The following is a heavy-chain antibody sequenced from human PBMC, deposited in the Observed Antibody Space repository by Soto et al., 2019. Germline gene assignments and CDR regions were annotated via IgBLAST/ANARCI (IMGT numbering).Heavy chain of an antibody. D-gene: IGHD3-3*01. CDR1: GFTFGDYA. Sequence: PGGSLRLSCTASGFTFGDYAMSWFRKAPGKGLEWVGFIRSKAYGGTTEYTASVKGRFTISRDDSKSIAYLQMNSLKTEDIAVYYCTRTPDYDFWSGLNLDVWGKGTTVTVSS. CDR2: IRSKAYGGTT. CDR3: TRTPDYDFWSGLNLDV. J-gene: IGHJ6*04. V-gene: IGHV3-49*01.